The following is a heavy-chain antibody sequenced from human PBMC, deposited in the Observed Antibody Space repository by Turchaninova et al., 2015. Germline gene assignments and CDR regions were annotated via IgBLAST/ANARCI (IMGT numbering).Heavy chain of an antibody. CDR2: INHSGST. D-gene: IGHD5-12*01. CDR3: ARCLRDGYFDL. Sequence: QVQLQQWGAGLLKPSETLSLTCAVYGGSFSGYYWSWIRQPPGKGLEWIGEINHSGSTNYNPSLKSRVTRSVDTSKNQFSLKLSSVTAADTAVYYCARCLRDGYFDLWGRGTLVTVSS. CDR1: GGSFSGYY. V-gene: IGHV4-34*01. J-gene: IGHJ2*01.